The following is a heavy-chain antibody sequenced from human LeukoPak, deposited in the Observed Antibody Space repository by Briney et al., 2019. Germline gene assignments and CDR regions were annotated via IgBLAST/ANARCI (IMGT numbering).Heavy chain of an antibody. CDR2: IKSKTDGETT. J-gene: IGHJ4*02. D-gene: IGHD5-12*01. CDR3: TTEYSGYDYFDY. Sequence: AGSLTLTCAASGFTFSNACMSWLRQAPGQGLEWVGLIKSKTDGETTDYAAPVKGRFTISRDDSKNTLYLQMNSLKTEDTAVYYCTTEYSGYDYFDYWGQGTLVTVSS. CDR1: GFTFSNAC. V-gene: IGHV3-15*01.